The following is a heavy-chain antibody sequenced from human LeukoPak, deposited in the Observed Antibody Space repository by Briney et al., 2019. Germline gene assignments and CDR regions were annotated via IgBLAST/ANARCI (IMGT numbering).Heavy chain of an antibody. J-gene: IGHJ4*02. CDR2: IYYSGST. V-gene: IGHV4-59*01. Sequence: SETLSLTCTVSGGSIGNYYWNWIRQPPGKGLEWIGYIYYSGSTNYNPSLKSRVTISVDTSKNQFSLKLSSVTAADTAVYYCARKDCSGGSCSDPYFDYWGQGTLVTVSS. D-gene: IGHD2-15*01. CDR3: ARKDCSGGSCSDPYFDY. CDR1: GGSIGNYY.